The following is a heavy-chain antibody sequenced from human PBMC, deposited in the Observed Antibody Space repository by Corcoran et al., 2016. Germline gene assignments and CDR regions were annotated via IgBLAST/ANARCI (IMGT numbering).Heavy chain of an antibody. CDR1: GYTFTSNG. J-gene: IGHJ4*02. CDR3: ASICSGGSCMAWNY. CDR2: ISAYNGNT. D-gene: IGHD2-15*01. V-gene: IGHV1-18*01. Sequence: QVQLVQSGAEVKKPGASVKVSCKASGYTFTSNGISWVRQAPGQGLDWMGWISAYNGNTNYAQKLQGRVTMTTDTSTSTAYMELRSLRSDDPAVYYCASICSGGSCMAWNYWGQGTLVTVSS.